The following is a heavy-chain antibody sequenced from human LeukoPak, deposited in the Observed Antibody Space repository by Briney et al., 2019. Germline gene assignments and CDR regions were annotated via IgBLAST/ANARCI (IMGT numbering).Heavy chain of an antibody. D-gene: IGHD2-15*01. CDR1: GGSISSYY. V-gene: IGHV4-34*01. J-gene: IGHJ6*03. CDR3: ARVSFFRWAATRPSYYYYYMDV. Sequence: SETLSLTCTVSGGSISSYYWSWIRQPPGKGLEWIGEINHSGSTNYNPSLKSRVTISVDTSKNQFSLKLRSVTAADTAVYYCARVSFFRWAATRPSYYYYYMDVWGKGTTVTISS. CDR2: INHSGST.